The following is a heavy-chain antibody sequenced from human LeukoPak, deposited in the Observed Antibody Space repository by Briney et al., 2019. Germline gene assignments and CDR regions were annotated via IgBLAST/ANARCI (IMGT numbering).Heavy chain of an antibody. CDR1: GGSISSSSYY. CDR3: ARDSCGGDCSWFDP. CDR2: IYYSGST. V-gene: IGHV4-39*07. D-gene: IGHD2-21*02. J-gene: IGHJ5*02. Sequence: SETLSLTCTVSGGSISSSSYYWGWIRQPPGKGLEWIGSIYYSGSTYYNPSLKSRVTISVDTSKNQFSLKLSSVTAADTAVYYCARDSCGGDCSWFDPWGQGTLVTVSS.